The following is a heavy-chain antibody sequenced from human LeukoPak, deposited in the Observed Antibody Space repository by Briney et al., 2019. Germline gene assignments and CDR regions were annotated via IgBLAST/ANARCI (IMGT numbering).Heavy chain of an antibody. CDR1: GGSISNYY. D-gene: IGHD6-13*01. CDR2: IYTSGST. Sequence: SETLSLTCTVSGGSISNYYWSWIRQPVGKGLECIGRIYTSGSTNYNPSLTSRVTMSVDTSKNQFSLKLSSVTAADTAVYYCARLFRRIAAGGCFDPWGQGTLVTVSS. J-gene: IGHJ5*02. CDR3: ARLFRRIAAGGCFDP. V-gene: IGHV4-4*07.